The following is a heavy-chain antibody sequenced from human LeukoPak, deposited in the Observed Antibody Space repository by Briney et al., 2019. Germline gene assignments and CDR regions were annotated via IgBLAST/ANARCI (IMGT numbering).Heavy chain of an antibody. CDR1: GGSISSYY. CDR3: ARVRYYYDSSGYYSLLADY. V-gene: IGHV4-59*01. Sequence: SETLSLTCAVSGGSISSYYWSWIRQPPGKGLEWIGYIYYSGSTNYNPSLKSRVTISVDTSKNQFSLKLSSVTAADTAVYYCARVRYYYDSSGYYSLLADYWGQGTLVTVSS. D-gene: IGHD3-22*01. CDR2: IYYSGST. J-gene: IGHJ4*02.